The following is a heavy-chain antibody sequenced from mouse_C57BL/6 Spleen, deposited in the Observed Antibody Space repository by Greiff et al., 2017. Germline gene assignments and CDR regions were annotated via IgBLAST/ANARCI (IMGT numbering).Heavy chain of an antibody. Sequence: EVMLVESGGGLVQPGGSMKLSCVASGFTFSNYWMNWVRQSPEKGLEWVAQIRLKSDNYATPYAESVKGRFTISRADSKSSVYLQMNNLRAEDTGIYYCTPLAGFAYWGQGTLVTVSA. CDR1: GFTFSNYW. V-gene: IGHV6-3*01. J-gene: IGHJ3*01. CDR2: IRLKSDNYAT. CDR3: TPLAGFAY.